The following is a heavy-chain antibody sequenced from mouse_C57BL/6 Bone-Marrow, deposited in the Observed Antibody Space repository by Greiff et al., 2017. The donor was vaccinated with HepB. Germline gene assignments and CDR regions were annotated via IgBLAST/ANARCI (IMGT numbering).Heavy chain of an antibody. CDR2: IYPGNSDT. J-gene: IGHJ1*03. CDR1: GYTFTSYW. D-gene: IGHD2-1*01. V-gene: IGHV1-5*01. Sequence: EVQLQQSGTVLARPGASVKMSCKTSGYTFTSYWMHWVKQRPGQGLEWIGAIYPGNSDTSYNQKFKGKAKRTAVTSASTAYMELSSLTNEDSAVYYCTRWDGNYWYFDVWGTGTTVTVSS. CDR3: TRWDGNYWYFDV.